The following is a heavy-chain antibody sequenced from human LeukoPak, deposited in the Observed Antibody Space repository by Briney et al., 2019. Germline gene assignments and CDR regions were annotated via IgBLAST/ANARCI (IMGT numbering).Heavy chain of an antibody. CDR2: INPNSGGT. D-gene: IGHD3-3*01. Sequence: ASVKVSCKASGYTFTGYYMHWVRQAPGQGLEWMGWINPNSGGTNYAQKFQGRVTMTRDTSISTAYMELSRLRSDDTAVYYCARGTPSIGGYFDYWGQGTLVTVSS. CDR1: GYTFTGYY. J-gene: IGHJ4*02. V-gene: IGHV1-2*02. CDR3: ARGTPSIGGYFDY.